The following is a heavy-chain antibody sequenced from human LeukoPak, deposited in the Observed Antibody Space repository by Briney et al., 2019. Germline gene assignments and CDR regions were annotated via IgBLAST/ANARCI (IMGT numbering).Heavy chain of an antibody. CDR1: GFTFSSYA. CDR2: ISYDGSNK. J-gene: IGHJ6*02. D-gene: IGHD3-16*02. Sequence: GGSLRLSCAASGFTFSSYAVHWVRQAPGKGLEWVAVISYDGSNKYYADPVKGRFTISRDNSKNTLYLQMNSLRAEDTAVYYCARDRVNYYYYYGMDVWGQGTTVTVSS. CDR3: ARDRVNYYYYYGMDV. V-gene: IGHV3-30*04.